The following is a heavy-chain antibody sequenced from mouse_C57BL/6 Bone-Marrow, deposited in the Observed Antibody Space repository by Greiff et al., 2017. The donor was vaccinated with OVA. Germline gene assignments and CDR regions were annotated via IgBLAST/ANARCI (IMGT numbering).Heavy chain of an antibody. V-gene: IGHV1-74*01. D-gene: IGHD1-1*01. CDR3: AMPLHYYGSSLAWFAY. J-gene: IGHJ3*01. CDR2: IHPSDSDT. Sequence: QVQLQQPGAELVKPGASVKVSCKASGYTFTSYWMHWVKQRPGQGLEWIGRIHPSDSDTNYNQKFKGKATLTVDKSSSTAYMQLSSLTSEDSAVYYCAMPLHYYGSSLAWFAYWGQGTLVTVSA. CDR1: GYTFTSYW.